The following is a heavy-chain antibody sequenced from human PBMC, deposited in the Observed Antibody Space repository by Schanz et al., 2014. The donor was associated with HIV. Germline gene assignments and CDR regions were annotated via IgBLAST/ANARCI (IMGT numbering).Heavy chain of an antibody. J-gene: IGHJ4*02. CDR1: GFSFSSYG. D-gene: IGHD4-17*01. V-gene: IGHV3-30*18. Sequence: VQLVESGGGVVQPGKSLRLSCAASGFSFSSYGMHWVRQAPGKGLEWVAFISYDGSVKSYGDSVKGRFTVSRDDSKNTLYVQMDSVTAEDSAVYHCAKDYGGIVRYGFLDFWGQGTLVAVSS. CDR3: AKDYGGIVRYGFLDF. CDR2: ISYDGSVK.